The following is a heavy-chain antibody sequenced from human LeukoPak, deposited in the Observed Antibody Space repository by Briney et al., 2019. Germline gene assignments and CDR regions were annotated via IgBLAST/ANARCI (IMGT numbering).Heavy chain of an antibody. J-gene: IGHJ4*02. CDR2: INWNGGST. CDR3: ARVRGSGSRAPFDY. D-gene: IGHD3-10*01. CDR1: GFTFDDYG. Sequence: PGGSLRLSCAASGFTFDDYGMSWVRQAPGKGLEWVSGINWNGGSTGYADSVKGRFTISRDNAKDSLYLQMNSLRAEDTALYYCARVRGSGSRAPFDYWGQGTLVTVSS. V-gene: IGHV3-20*04.